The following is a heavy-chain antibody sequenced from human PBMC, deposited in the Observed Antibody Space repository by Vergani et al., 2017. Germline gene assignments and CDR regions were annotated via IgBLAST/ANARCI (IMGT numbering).Heavy chain of an antibody. J-gene: IGHJ4*02. Sequence: QLQLQESGPGLVKPSETLSLTCTVSGGSISSSSYYWGWIRQPPGKGLEWIGSIYYSGSTYYNPSLKNRVTIAVDTAKNQVCLYLSSVTGADTAVYYCARRRSIAARLVFDYWGQGTLVTVSS. D-gene: IGHD6-6*01. CDR1: GGSISSSSYY. CDR3: ARRRSIAARLVFDY. CDR2: IYYSGST. V-gene: IGHV4-39*01.